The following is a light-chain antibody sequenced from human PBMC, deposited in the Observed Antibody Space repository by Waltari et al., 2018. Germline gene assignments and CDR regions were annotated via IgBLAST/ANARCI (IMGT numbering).Light chain of an antibody. Sequence: QSALTQPASVSGSPGQSITISCSGTDSDVGAYDFVSWYQQHPGKAPHLIIYEVSNLPSRISNRFAASRPGNTASLTISGLQAEDEADWYCSSYTTSSAPGVFGTGTRVTVL. J-gene: IGLJ1*01. CDR3: SSYTTSSAPGV. V-gene: IGLV2-14*01. CDR2: EVS. CDR1: DSDVGAYDF.